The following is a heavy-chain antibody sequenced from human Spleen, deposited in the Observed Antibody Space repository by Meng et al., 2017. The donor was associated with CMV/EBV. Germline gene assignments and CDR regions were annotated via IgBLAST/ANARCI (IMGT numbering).Heavy chain of an antibody. Sequence: ASVKVSCKASGYTFIGYYMYWVRQAPGQGLEWMGWINPNSGGTSSAQKFQGGVTLTSDTSTNTVYMELSRLRYEDTAVYYCARDLVGYDAFDVWGQGTMVTVSS. CDR1: GYTFIGYY. V-gene: IGHV1-2*02. CDR2: INPNSGGT. CDR3: ARDLVGYDAFDV. D-gene: IGHD3-22*01. J-gene: IGHJ3*01.